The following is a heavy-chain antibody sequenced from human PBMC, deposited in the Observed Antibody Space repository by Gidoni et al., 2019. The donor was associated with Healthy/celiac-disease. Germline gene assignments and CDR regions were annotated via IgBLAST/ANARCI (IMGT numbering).Heavy chain of an antibody. J-gene: IGHJ4*02. CDR2: ISYDGSNK. V-gene: IGHV3-30-3*01. CDR1: GFHFSNYA. CDR3: ARDKPDEGATGNHFDY. Sequence: QVQLVESGGGVVQPGRSLRLSCAASGFHFSNYAMHWVRQAPGKGLEWVAVISYDGSNKYYADSVKGRFTISRDNSKNTLYLQMNSLRAEDTAVYYCARDKPDEGATGNHFDYWGQGTLVTVSS. D-gene: IGHD1-26*01.